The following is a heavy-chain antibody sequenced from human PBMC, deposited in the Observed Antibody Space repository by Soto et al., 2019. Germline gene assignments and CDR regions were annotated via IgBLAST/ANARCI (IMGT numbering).Heavy chain of an antibody. CDR1: GGSISSHY. CDR3: ARGGWSLDL. J-gene: IGHJ2*01. V-gene: IGHV4-59*08. CDR2: IHYSGST. Sequence: QVQLQESGPGLVKPSETLSLTCTVSGGSISSHYWSWFRQPPEKGLEWIGYIHYSGSTSYNPSLKSRVTISVDTSNNQFSLKLRSVTAADTAVYFCARGGWSLDLWGRGTLVTVSS. D-gene: IGHD3-16*01.